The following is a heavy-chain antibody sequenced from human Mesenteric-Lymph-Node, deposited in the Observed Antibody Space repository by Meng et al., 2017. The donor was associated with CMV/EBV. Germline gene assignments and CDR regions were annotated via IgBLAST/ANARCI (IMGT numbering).Heavy chain of an antibody. D-gene: IGHD6-19*01. V-gene: IGHV4-39*01. CDR3: ARHPSSGWEIDY. Sequence: GSLRLSCTVSGGSISSSSYYWGWIRQPPGKGLEWIGSIYYSGSTYYNPSLKSRVTISVDTSKNQFSLKLSSVTAADTAVYYCARHPSSGWEIDYWGQGTRVTVSS. CDR2: IYYSGST. J-gene: IGHJ4*02. CDR1: GGSISSSSYY.